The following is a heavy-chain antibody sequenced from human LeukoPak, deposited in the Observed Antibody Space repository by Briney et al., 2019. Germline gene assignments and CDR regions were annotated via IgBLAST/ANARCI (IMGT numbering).Heavy chain of an antibody. V-gene: IGHV3-7*04. CDR1: GFTFSSYW. Sequence: GGSLRLSCAASGFTFSSYWMSWVRQAPGKGLEWVANIKLDGSDTNYGDSVKGRITISRDKAKTSLFLQMNSLRAEDTAVYYCARGYSDVFYWGQGTLVSVSS. CDR3: ARGYSDVFY. J-gene: IGHJ4*02. D-gene: IGHD5-18*01. CDR2: IKLDGSDT.